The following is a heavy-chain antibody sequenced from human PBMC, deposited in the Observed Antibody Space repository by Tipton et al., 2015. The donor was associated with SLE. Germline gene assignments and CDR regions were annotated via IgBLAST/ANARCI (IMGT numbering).Heavy chain of an antibody. CDR1: GFTFGDYA. D-gene: IGHD3-10*01. V-gene: IGHV3-49*04. J-gene: IGHJ2*01. CDR2: IRSKAYGGTT. Sequence: SLRLSCTASGFTFGDYAMSWVRQAPGKGLEWVGFIRSKAYGGTTEYAASVKGRFTISRDDSKSIAYLQMNSLKTEDTAVYYCVKQGLQEDGGWYFDLWGRGTLVTVSS. CDR3: VKQGLQEDGGWYFDL.